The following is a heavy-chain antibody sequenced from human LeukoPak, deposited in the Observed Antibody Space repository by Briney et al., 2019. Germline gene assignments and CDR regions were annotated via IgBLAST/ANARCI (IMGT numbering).Heavy chain of an antibody. CDR1: GFSASTNH. J-gene: IGHJ4*02. CDR3: ARVLGSPSYFDD. V-gene: IGHV3-66*01. Sequence: GGSLRLSCAASGFSASTNHMSWVRQAPGKGLEWVSVTYRGGTTDYAHSVKDRFSSYRDTSKNTLDLQMNSLRAEDTAVYYCARVLGSPSYFDDWGQGTLVTVSS. D-gene: IGHD6-6*01. CDR2: TYRGGTT.